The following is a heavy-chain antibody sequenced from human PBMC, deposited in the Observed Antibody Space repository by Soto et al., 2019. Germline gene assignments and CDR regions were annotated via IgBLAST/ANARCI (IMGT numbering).Heavy chain of an antibody. V-gene: IGHV2-5*02. CDR3: IQSRCGGDCLQSYASHYYYGMDV. CDR2: IYWDDDK. Sequence: SGPTLVNPTQTLTLTCTFSGFSLSTNGVAVGWIRQPPGKALEWLALIYWDDDKRYSPSLRSRLTISKDTSKNQVVLTMTNMDPVDTATYYCIQSRCGGDCLQSYASHYYYGMDVWGQGTTVTSP. D-gene: IGHD2-21*02. J-gene: IGHJ6*02. CDR1: GFSLSTNGVA.